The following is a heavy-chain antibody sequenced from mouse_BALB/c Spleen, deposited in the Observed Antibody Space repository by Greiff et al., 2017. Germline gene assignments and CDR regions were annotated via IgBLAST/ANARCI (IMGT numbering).Heavy chain of an antibody. CDR2: INPNNGGT. Sequence: EVQLQQSGPELVKPGASVKISCKTSGYTFTEYTMHWVKQSHGKSLEWIGGINPNNGGTSYNQKFKGKATLTVDKSSSTAFMHLNSLTSEDSAVYYCARHEDGGYDEAWFAYWGQGTLVTVSA. CDR1: GYTFTEYT. CDR3: ARHEDGGYDEAWFAY. D-gene: IGHD2-14*01. V-gene: IGHV1S135*01. J-gene: IGHJ3*01.